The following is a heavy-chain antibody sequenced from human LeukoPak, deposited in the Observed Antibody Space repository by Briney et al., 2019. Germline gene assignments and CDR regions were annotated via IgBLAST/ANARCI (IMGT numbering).Heavy chain of an antibody. V-gene: IGHV1-46*01. CDR3: ARDLHQSQNYYYYMDV. Sequence: ASVKVSCKASGYTFTGYYMHWVRQAPGQGLEWMEIINPSGGSTSYAQKFQGRVTMTRDTSTSTVYMELSSLRSEDTAVYYCARDLHQSQNYYYYMDVWGKGTTVTVSS. CDR1: GYTFTGYY. J-gene: IGHJ6*03. CDR2: INPSGGST.